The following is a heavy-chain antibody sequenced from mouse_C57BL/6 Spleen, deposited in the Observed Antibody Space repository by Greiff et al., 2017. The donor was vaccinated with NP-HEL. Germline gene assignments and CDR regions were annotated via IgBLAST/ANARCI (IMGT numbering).Heavy chain of an antibody. J-gene: IGHJ2*01. CDR1: GYTFTDYY. CDR2: INPYNGGT. V-gene: IGHV1-19*01. CDR3: AREGTVFDY. D-gene: IGHD4-1*01. Sequence: EVQLQQSGPVLVKPGASVKMSCKASGYTFTDYYMNWVKQSHGKSLEWIGVINPYNGGTSYNQKFKGKATLTVDKSSSTAYMELNSLTSEDSAVYYCAREGTVFDYWGQGTTLTVSS.